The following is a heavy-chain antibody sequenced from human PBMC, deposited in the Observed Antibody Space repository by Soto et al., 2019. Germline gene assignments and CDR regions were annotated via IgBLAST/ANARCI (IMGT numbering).Heavy chain of an antibody. CDR2: ISWNSGSI. D-gene: IGHD2-2*01. V-gene: IGHV3-9*01. CDR1: GFTFDDYA. J-gene: IGHJ6*02. Sequence: PGGSLRLSCAASGFTFDDYAMHWVRQAPGKGLEWVSGISWNSGSIGYADSVKGRFTISRDNAKNSLYLQMNSLRAEDTALYYCAKGCSSTSCYGTYYYYGMDVWGQGTTVTVSS. CDR3: AKGCSSTSCYGTYYYYGMDV.